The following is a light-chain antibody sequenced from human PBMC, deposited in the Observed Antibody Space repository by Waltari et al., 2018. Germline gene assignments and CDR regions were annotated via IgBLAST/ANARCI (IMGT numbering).Light chain of an antibody. CDR3: HQFYSDPRT. V-gene: IGKV4-1*01. CDR2: WAS. CDR1: QSVLYSSNNKNY. Sequence: DIVMTQSPDSLAVSLGERATINCKSSQSVLYSSNNKNYLAWYQQKPGQPLKLLIYWASIRESGVPDRLSGSGSGTDFTLTISSLQAEDVAVYYCHQFYSDPRTFGQGTTVEIK. J-gene: IGKJ1*01.